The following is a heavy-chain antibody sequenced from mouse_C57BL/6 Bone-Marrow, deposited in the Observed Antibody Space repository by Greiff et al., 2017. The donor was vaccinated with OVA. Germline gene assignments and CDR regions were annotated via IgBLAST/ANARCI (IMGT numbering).Heavy chain of an antibody. J-gene: IGHJ3*01. Sequence: EVQLQQSGPELVKPGASVKISCKASGYTFTDYYMNWVKQSHGKSLEWIGDINPNNGGTSYNQKFKGKATLTVDKSSSTAYMELRSLTSEDSAVYYCARYGPAQATWAYWGQGTLVTVSA. CDR2: INPNNGGT. CDR1: GYTFTDYY. CDR3: ARYGPAQATWAY. V-gene: IGHV1-26*01. D-gene: IGHD3-2*02.